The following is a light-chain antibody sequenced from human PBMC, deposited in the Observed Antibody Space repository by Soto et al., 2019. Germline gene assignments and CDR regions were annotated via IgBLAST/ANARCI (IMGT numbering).Light chain of an antibody. V-gene: IGLV2-14*03. CDR3: SSYTTSGTPLE. CDR1: STYVDRYNY. Sequence: QSVLTQPASVSGSPGQSITISCTGTSTYVDRYNYVSWYQQHPGKAPKLIIYDVSNRPSGVSNRFSGSKSGNTASLTISGLQAEDEADYYCSSYTTSGTPLEIGGGTKLTVL. J-gene: IGLJ2*01. CDR2: DVS.